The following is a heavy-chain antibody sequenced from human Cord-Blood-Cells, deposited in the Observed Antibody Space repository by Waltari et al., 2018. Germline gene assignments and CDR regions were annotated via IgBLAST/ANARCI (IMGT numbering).Heavy chain of an antibody. D-gene: IGHD3-3*01. J-gene: IGHJ6*02. V-gene: IGHV3-30-3*01. Sequence: QVQLVESGGCVVQPGRSLRLSCAASGFTFGSYAMHWVRQAPGKGLEWVAVISYDGSNKYYADSVKCRFTISRDNSKNTLYLQMNSLRAEDTAVYYCARDRYYDFWSGYSDYGMDVWGQGTTVTVSS. CDR3: ARDRYYDFWSGYSDYGMDV. CDR2: ISYDGSNK. CDR1: GFTFGSYA.